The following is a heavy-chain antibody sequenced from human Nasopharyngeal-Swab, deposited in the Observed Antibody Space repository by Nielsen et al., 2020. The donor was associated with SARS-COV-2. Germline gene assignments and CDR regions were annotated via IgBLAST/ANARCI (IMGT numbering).Heavy chain of an antibody. J-gene: IGHJ5*02. Sequence: SQTLSLTCAISGDSVSSNSAAWNWIRQSPSRGLEWLGRTYYRSKWYNDYAVSVKSRITINPDTSKNQFSLQLNSVTPEDTAVYYCAREVVVVVATLPRTNNWFDPWGQGTLVTVSS. CDR1: GDSVSSNSAA. CDR3: AREVVVVVATLPRTNNWFDP. V-gene: IGHV6-1*01. D-gene: IGHD2-15*01. CDR2: TYYRSKWYN.